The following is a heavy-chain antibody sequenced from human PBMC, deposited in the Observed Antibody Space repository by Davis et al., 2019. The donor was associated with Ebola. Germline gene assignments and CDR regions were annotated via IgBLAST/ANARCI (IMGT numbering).Heavy chain of an antibody. V-gene: IGHV3-30-3*01. Sequence: PGGSLRLSCAASGFTFSSYAMHWVRQAPGKGLEWVAVISYDGSNKYYADSVKGRFTISRDNSKNTLYLQMNSLRAEDTAEYYCARDLAVVRKGTYYYYYYGMDVWGQGTTVTVSS. D-gene: IGHD3-22*01. CDR1: GFTFSSYA. J-gene: IGHJ6*02. CDR3: ARDLAVVRKGTYYYYYYGMDV. CDR2: ISYDGSNK.